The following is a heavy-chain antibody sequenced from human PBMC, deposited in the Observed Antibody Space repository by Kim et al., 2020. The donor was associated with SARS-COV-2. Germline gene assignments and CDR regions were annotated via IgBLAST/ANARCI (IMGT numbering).Heavy chain of an antibody. CDR3: ARGHWGRDY. J-gene: IGHJ4*02. CDR2: IKPDGSDK. D-gene: IGHD7-27*01. Sequence: GGSLRLSCAGSGFTFSVHWMSWVRQAPGKGLDWVADIKPDGSDKYYVDSVKGRFTISRDNAKNSLYLQMNSLRGEDTAVYYCARGHWGRDYWGQGTLVTV. CDR1: GFTFSVHW. V-gene: IGHV3-7*03.